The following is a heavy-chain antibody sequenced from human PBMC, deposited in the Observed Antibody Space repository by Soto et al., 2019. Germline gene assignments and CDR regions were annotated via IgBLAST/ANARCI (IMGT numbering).Heavy chain of an antibody. CDR1: GGSISRYY. V-gene: IGHV4-4*07. Sequence: QVQLRESGPGLVKPSETLSLTCTVSGGSISRYYWSWIRQPAGQGLEWIGRIYDNGNTNYDPSLKSRVTMSVDTSKRQFSLKLTSVTAADTAVYYCARGAAAGVDYGMDVWGQGTTVTVSS. CDR2: IYDNGNT. D-gene: IGHD6-13*01. J-gene: IGHJ6*02. CDR3: ARGAAAGVDYGMDV.